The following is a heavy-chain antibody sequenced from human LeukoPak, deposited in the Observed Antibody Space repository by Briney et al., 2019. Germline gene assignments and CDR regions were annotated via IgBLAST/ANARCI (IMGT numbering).Heavy chain of an antibody. V-gene: IGHV3-21*04. CDR1: GFTFSSYS. D-gene: IGHD3-22*01. CDR3: AKAGDSSGYFLHAFDY. Sequence: PGGSLRLSCAASGFTFSSYSMNWVRQAPGKGLEWVSSISSSSSYIYYADSVKGRFTISRDNSKNTLYLQMNSLRAEDTAVYYCAKAGDSSGYFLHAFDYWGQGTLVTVSS. J-gene: IGHJ4*02. CDR2: ISSSSSYI.